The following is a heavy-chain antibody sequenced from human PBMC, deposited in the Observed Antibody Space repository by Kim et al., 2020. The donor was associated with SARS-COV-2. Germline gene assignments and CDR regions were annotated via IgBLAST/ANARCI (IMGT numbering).Heavy chain of an antibody. D-gene: IGHD2-2*01. V-gene: IGHV1-46*01. Sequence: ASVKVSCKASGYTCTSYYMHWVRQAPGQGLEWMGIINPSGGSTSYAQKFQGRVTMTRDTSTSTVYMELSSLRSEDTAVYYCARDPFRGSDIVVVPAAKGSFDYWGQGTLVTVSS. CDR2: INPSGGST. CDR3: ARDPFRGSDIVVVPAAKGSFDY. J-gene: IGHJ4*02. CDR1: GYTCTSYY.